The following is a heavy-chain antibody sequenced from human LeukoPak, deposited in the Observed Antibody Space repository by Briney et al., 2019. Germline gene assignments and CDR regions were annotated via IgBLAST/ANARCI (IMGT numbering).Heavy chain of an antibody. CDR3: ARSRPASIAAPRKPQGPVLFDY. D-gene: IGHD6-6*01. CDR2: IYHSGST. CDR1: GGSISSGGCY. J-gene: IGHJ4*02. Sequence: SETLSLTCTVSGGSISSGGCYWSWIRQPPGKGLEWIGYIYHSGSTYYNPSLKSRVTISVDRSKNQFSLKLSSVTAADTAVYYCARSRPASIAAPRKPQGPVLFDYWGQGTLVTVSS. V-gene: IGHV4-30-2*01.